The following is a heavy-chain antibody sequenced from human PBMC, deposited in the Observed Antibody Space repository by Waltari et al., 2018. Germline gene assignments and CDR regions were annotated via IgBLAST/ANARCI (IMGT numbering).Heavy chain of an antibody. D-gene: IGHD6-13*01. CDR2: IKSKTDGGTT. CDR3: TTDRGAAAAGS. Sequence: EVQLVESGGGLVKPGGSLRLSCAASGFTFSNAWMSWVRQAPGKGLEWVGRIKSKTDGGTTDYAAPVKGRVTISRDDSKNTLYLQMNSLKTEDTAVYYCTTDRGAAAAGSWGQGTLVTVSS. V-gene: IGHV3-15*01. CDR1: GFTFSNAW. J-gene: IGHJ5*02.